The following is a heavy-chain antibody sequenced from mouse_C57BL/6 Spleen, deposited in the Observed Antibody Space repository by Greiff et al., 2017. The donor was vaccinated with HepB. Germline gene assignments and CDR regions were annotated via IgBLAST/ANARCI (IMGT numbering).Heavy chain of an antibody. Sequence: VKLQESGAELVRPGASVTLSCKASGYTFTDYEMHWVKQTPVHGLEWIGAIDPETGGTAYNQKFKGKAILTADKSSSTAYMALRSLTSEDSAVYYCTRPYYGSSPPFDVWGTGTPVTVSS. CDR2: IDPETGGT. CDR3: TRPYYGSSPPFDV. D-gene: IGHD1-1*01. CDR1: GYTFTDYE. V-gene: IGHV1-15*01. J-gene: IGHJ1*03.